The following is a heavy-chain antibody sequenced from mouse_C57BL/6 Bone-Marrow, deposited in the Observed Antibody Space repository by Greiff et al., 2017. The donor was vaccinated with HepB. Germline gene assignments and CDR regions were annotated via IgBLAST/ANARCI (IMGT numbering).Heavy chain of an antibody. V-gene: IGHV2-2*01. CDR3: ARNWDGHYFDY. CDR2: IWSGGST. Sequence: VQLQQSGPGLVQPSQSLSITCTVSGFSLTSYGVHWVRQSPGKGLEWLGVIWSGGSTDYNAAFISRLSISKDNSKSQVFFKMNSLQADDTAIYYCARNWDGHYFDYWGQGTTLTVSS. J-gene: IGHJ2*01. D-gene: IGHD4-1*01. CDR1: GFSLTSYG.